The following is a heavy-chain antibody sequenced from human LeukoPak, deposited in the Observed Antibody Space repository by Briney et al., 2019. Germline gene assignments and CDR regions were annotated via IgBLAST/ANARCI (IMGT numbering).Heavy chain of an antibody. CDR3: ASDGSIRLGELFGPYFDY. CDR1: GYTFTGYY. J-gene: IGHJ4*02. D-gene: IGHD3-16*01. Sequence: ASVKVSCKASGYTFTGYYMHWVRQAPGQGLEWMGWINPNSGGTNYAQKFRGRVTMTRDTSISTAYMELSRLRSDDTAVYYCASDGSIRLGELFGPYFDYWGQGTLVTVSS. CDR2: INPNSGGT. V-gene: IGHV1-2*02.